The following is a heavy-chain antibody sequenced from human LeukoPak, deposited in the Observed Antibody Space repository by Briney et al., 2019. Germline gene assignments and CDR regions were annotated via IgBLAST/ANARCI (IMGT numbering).Heavy chain of an antibody. CDR3: ASTTGDTAKGIDV. V-gene: IGHV4-34*01. CDR1: GGSLSGYY. J-gene: IGHJ6*02. Sequence: SETLSLTCAVYGGSLSGYYWSWIRQPPGKGLEWIGEINHSGSTNYNPSLKSRVTISVDTSKNQSSLKLSSVTAADTAVYYCASTTGDTAKGIDVWGQGTTVTVSS. D-gene: IGHD5-18*01. CDR2: INHSGST.